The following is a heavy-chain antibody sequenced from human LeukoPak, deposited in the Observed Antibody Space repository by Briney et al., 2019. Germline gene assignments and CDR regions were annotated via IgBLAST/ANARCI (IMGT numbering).Heavy chain of an antibody. CDR1: GGSVGATTYY. V-gene: IGHV4-39*02. J-gene: IGHJ4*02. D-gene: IGHD3-22*01. Sequence: PSETLSLTCTVSGGSVGATTYYWGWIRQPPGKGLEWIGSIRYRGTTDYNPSLKSRVNISLDAPKNQFSLKLSSMTAADTAVYYCARDYYDSSGYLRWGQGTLVTVSS. CDR2: IRYRGTT. CDR3: ARDYYDSSGYLR.